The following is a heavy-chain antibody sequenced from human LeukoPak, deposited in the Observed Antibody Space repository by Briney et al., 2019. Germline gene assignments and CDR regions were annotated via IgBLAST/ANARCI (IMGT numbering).Heavy chain of an antibody. CDR1: GLTFDIYA. D-gene: IGHD1-1*01. CDR2: IDHSGVST. Sequence: PGGSLRLSCAASGLTFDIYAMSWVRQAPGRGLEWVSGIDHSGVSTFYADSVKGRLTISRDNSKNMMYLQMNSLRADDTALYYCASSWNPFEYWGQGALVIVSS. CDR3: ASSWNPFEY. J-gene: IGHJ4*02. V-gene: IGHV3-23*01.